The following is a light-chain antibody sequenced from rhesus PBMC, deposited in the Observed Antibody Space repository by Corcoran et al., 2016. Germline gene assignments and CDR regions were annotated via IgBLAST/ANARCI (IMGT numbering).Light chain of an antibody. Sequence: DIQMTQSPSSLSASVGDRVTITCRTSENGNNYLNWYQQKPGKAPKLLLSKASTLQSGVPSRFSGSGSGTDYPFTISGLQSQDVAAFYCQPNYGSPYRFVQGAKVEL. CDR2: KAS. CDR1: ENGNNY. J-gene: IGKJ2*01. CDR3: QPNYGSPYR. V-gene: IGKV1-74*01.